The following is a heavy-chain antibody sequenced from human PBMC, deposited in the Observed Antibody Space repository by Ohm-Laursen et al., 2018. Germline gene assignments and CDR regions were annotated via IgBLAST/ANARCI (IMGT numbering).Heavy chain of an antibody. D-gene: IGHD3-9*01. V-gene: IGHV4-59*01. CDR3: ARGLVMGFSDWFDP. Sequence: TLSLTCTVSGGSISNYYWSWIRQPPGKGLEWIGYIYYSGSTNYNPSLKNRVTMSVDTSKNQFSLKLSSVTAAGTAVYYCARGLVMGFSDWFDPWGQGNLVTVSS. CDR1: GGSISNYY. CDR2: IYYSGST. J-gene: IGHJ5*02.